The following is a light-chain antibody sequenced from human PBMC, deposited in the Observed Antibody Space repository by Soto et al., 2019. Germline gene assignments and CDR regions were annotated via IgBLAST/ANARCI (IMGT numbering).Light chain of an antibody. CDR1: SSDVGGYNH. Sequence: SALTQPASVSGSPGQSITISCTGTSSDVGGYNHVSWYQHHPGKAPKLIIYDVSNRPSGVSIRFSGSKSDNTASLTISGLQPEDEADYHCSSYTTSNTRQIVFGTGTKLTVL. J-gene: IGLJ1*01. V-gene: IGLV2-14*03. CDR3: SSYTTSNTRQIV. CDR2: DVS.